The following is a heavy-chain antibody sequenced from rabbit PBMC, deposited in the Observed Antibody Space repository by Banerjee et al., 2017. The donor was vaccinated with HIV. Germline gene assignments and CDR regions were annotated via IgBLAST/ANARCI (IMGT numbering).Heavy chain of an antibody. V-gene: IGHV1S45*01. CDR1: GFSFSNKYV. CDR3: ASDLAGVSSCNIGV. Sequence: QEQLVESGGGLVKPGESLTLTCTASGFSFSNKYVMCWVRQAPGKGQEWIGCIYTGGGISCSASWVNGRFTFPKTSTTTVTLQMTRLTAADTASYFCASDLAGVSSCNIGVWGQGTLVTVS. D-gene: IGHD8-1*01. J-gene: IGHJ4*01. CDR2: IYTGGGIS.